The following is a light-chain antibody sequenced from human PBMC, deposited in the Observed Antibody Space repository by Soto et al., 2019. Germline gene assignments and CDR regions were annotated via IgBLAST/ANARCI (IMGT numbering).Light chain of an antibody. V-gene: IGLV2-14*01. CDR1: SSDVGDYNY. CDR2: EVS. J-gene: IGLJ1*01. Sequence: QSALAQPASVSGSPGQSITISCTGTSSDVGDYNYVSWYQQHPGKAPKLMIYEVSDRPSGVSSRFSGSKSGKTSSLTISGLQAEDEADDYCSSYTSSSTLVFGTVTKLTVL. CDR3: SSYTSSSTLV.